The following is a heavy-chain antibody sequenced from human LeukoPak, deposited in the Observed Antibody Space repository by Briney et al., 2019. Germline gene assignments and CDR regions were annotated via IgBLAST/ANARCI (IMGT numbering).Heavy chain of an antibody. Sequence: GASVKVSCKASGYTFTNYYMHWVRQAPGQGLEWMGIIDPSGGSTSYAQKFQGRVTMTRDTSTSTVYMELSSLRSEDTAVYYCARDLRYCSGGSCSYYFDYWGQGTLVTVSS. J-gene: IGHJ4*02. V-gene: IGHV1-46*01. CDR3: ARDLRYCSGGSCSYYFDY. CDR1: GYTFTNYY. CDR2: IDPSGGST. D-gene: IGHD2-15*01.